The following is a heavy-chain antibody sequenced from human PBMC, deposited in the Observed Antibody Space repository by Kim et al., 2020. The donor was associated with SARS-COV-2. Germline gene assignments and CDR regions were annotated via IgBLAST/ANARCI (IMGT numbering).Heavy chain of an antibody. CDR1: GYTFTSYY. Sequence: ASVKVSCKASGYTFTSYYMHWVRQAPGQGLEWMGIINPSGGSTSYAQKFQGRVTMTRDTSTSTVYMELSSLRSEDTAVYYCARSLITIFGVVILNLDYWGQGTLVTVSS. CDR2: INPSGGST. CDR3: ARSLITIFGVVILNLDY. V-gene: IGHV1-46*01. J-gene: IGHJ4*02. D-gene: IGHD3-3*01.